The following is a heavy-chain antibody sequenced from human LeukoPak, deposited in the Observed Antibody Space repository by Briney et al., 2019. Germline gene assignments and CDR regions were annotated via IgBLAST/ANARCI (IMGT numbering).Heavy chain of an antibody. J-gene: IGHJ3*02. Sequence: SQTLSLTCTVSGGSISSGSYYWSWIRQPAGKGLEWIGRLYTSGSTNYNPSLKSRVTISVDTSKNQFSLKLSSVAAAHTAVYYCAREIRRLLLINNAFDTCGQGTMVTVSS. CDR3: AREIRRLLLINNAFDT. CDR1: GGSISSGSYY. CDR2: LYTSGST. V-gene: IGHV4-61*02. D-gene: IGHD3-10*01.